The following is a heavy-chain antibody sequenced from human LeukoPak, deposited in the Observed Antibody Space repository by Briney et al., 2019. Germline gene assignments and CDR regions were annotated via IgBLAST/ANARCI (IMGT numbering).Heavy chain of an antibody. J-gene: IGHJ4*02. D-gene: IGHD3-22*01. Sequence: GGSLRLSCAASVFTFSTYNMNWVRQAPGKGLEWVSYISSSGSTIYYADSVKGRFTISRDNAKNSLYLQMNSLRPEDTAFYYCAGGRSSGYYPIDYWGQGTLVTVSS. CDR3: AGGRSSGYYPIDY. CDR1: VFTFSTYN. V-gene: IGHV3-48*03. CDR2: ISSSGSTI.